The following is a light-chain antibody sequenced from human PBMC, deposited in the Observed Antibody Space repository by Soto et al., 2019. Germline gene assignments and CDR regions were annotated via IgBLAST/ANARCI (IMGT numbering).Light chain of an antibody. CDR3: QQRMNWPLT. CDR2: DAS. J-gene: IGKJ5*01. CDR1: QTVSSY. V-gene: IGKV3-11*01. Sequence: EIVLTQAPATLSLSPGERNTLSLRARQTVSSYLLWYQQKRGQXPRXXIYDASNRATGIPARFSGSGSGTDLTITISSLEPEDFEVYDGQQRMNWPLTFGQGTRLEIK.